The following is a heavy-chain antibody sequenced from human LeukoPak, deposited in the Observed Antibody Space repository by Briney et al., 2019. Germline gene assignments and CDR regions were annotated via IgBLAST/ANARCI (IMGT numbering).Heavy chain of an antibody. V-gene: IGHV3-30*18. D-gene: IGHD3-22*01. CDR2: ISYDGSNK. J-gene: IGHJ4*02. Sequence: GGSLELPCGGSGFTFSECAIHWVRQAPGKGLEWVAVISYDGSNKYYADSVKGRFTISRDNSKNTLYLQMNSLRAEDTAVYFCAKYGSYNYYDRSPDYWGQGTLVTVSS. CDR1: GFTFSECA. CDR3: AKYGSYNYYDRSPDY.